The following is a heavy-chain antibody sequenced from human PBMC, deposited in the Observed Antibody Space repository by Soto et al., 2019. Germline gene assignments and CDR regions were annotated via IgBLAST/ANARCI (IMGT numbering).Heavy chain of an antibody. J-gene: IGHJ4*02. CDR3: AKDWEYDFWSGSKSLDY. CDR2: ISYDGSNK. D-gene: IGHD3-3*01. Sequence: GGSLRLSCAASGFTFSSYGMHWVRQAPGKGLEWVAVISYDGSNKYYADSVKGRFTISRDNSKNTLYLQMNSLRAEDTAVYYCAKDWEYDFWSGSKSLDYWGQGTLVTVSS. CDR1: GFTFSSYG. V-gene: IGHV3-30*18.